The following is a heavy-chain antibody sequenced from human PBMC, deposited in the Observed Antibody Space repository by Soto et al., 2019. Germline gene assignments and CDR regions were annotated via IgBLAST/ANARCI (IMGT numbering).Heavy chain of an antibody. CDR3: ARALLSHSYDSGGYDPYLHSMDV. V-gene: IGHV1-69*06. Sequence: SVKVSCKASGGTFSSLDINWVRQAPGQGLEWMGGIIPISETTNYAQIFQGRVSIVADISTSTAYMELSRLRSEDTAVYYCARALLSHSYDSGGYDPYLHSMDVCCPAPPVTVSS. CDR2: IIPISETT. CDR1: GGTFSSLD. J-gene: IGHJ6*02. D-gene: IGHD3-22*01.